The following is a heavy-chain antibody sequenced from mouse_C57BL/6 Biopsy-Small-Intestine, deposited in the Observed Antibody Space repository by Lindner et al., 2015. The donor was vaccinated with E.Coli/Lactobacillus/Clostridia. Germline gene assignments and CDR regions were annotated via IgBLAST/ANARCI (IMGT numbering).Heavy chain of an antibody. CDR1: GYTFTGYT. J-gene: IGHJ2*01. D-gene: IGHD1-1*01. V-gene: IGHV1-4*01. Sequence: VQLQESGAELARPGASVRMSCKASGYTFTGYTMHWVKQRPGQGLEWIGYINPSSGYTNYNQKFTDKATVTADKSSSTAYMQLSSLTSEDSAVYYCARSGGSSYVDYWGQGTTLTVSS. CDR2: INPSSGYT. CDR3: ARSGGSSYVDY.